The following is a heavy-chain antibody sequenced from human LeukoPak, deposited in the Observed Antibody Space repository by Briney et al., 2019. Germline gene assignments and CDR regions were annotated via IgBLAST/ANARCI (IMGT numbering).Heavy chain of an antibody. CDR2: ISSSSYI. J-gene: IGHJ4*02. CDR1: GFTFSSYS. CDR3: ATLRVWFGDFDY. V-gene: IGHV3-21*01. D-gene: IGHD3-10*01. Sequence: PGGSLRLSCTASGFTFSSYSMNWVRQAPGKGLEWVSSISSSSYIYYADSVKGQFTISRDNAKNSLYLQMNSLRAEDTAVYYCATLRVWFGDFDYWGQGTLVTVSS.